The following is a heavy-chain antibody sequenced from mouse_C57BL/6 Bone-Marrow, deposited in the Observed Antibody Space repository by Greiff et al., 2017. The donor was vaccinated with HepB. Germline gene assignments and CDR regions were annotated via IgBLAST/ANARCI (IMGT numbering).Heavy chain of an antibody. V-gene: IGHV1-59*01. CDR2: IDPSDSYT. D-gene: IGHD2-5*01. CDR1: GYTFTSYW. J-gene: IGHJ4*01. CDR3: ARDELFYSNYPYAMDY. Sequence: QVQLQQPGAELVRPGTSVKLSCKASGYTFTSYWMHWVKQRPGQGLEWIGVIDPSDSYTNYNQKFKGKATLTVDTSSRTAYMQLSSLTSEDSAVYYCARDELFYSNYPYAMDYWGQGTSVTVSS.